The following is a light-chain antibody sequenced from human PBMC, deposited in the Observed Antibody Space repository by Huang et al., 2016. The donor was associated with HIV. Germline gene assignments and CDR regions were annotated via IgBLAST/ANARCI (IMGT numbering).Light chain of an antibody. CDR1: QSVSNN. CDR2: SAS. V-gene: IGKV3-15*01. J-gene: IGKJ3*01. Sequence: EIVMTQSPATLSVSPGERVTLSCRASQSVSNNLAWYQQKPGQAPRLLVYSASTRATGVPARYSGSGSGTDFALTITSLQSEHFAVYYCQQYDTCPITFGPGTRVDSK. CDR3: QQYDTCPIT.